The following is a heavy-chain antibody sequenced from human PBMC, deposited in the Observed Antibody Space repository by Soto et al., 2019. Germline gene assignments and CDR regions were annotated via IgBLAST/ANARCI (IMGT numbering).Heavy chain of an antibody. J-gene: IGHJ5*02. V-gene: IGHV4-39*01. Sequence: QLQLQESGPGLVKPSETLSLTCTVSGGSISRSTYYWAWFRQPPGKGLEWIGSIHYSGTTYNNPSLKSRVTISVDTSKNQFSLQLSSLTAADTAVYYCARHEQHLSWGQGTLVTVSS. CDR2: IHYSGTT. CDR3: ARHEQHLS. D-gene: IGHD6-13*01. CDR1: GGSISRSTYY.